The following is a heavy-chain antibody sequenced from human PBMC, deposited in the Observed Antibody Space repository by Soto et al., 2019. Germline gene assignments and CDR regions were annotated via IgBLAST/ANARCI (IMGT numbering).Heavy chain of an antibody. Sequence: GXSGKVSCKASGYTFTGYYMNWVRQAPGQGLEWMGWINPNSGGTNYAQKFQVRVTMTRDTSISTAYMELSRLRSDDTAVYYCARDNRGLDYWGQGTLVTVSS. J-gene: IGHJ4*02. CDR2: INPNSGGT. V-gene: IGHV1-2*02. CDR3: ARDNRGLDY. CDR1: GYTFTGYY.